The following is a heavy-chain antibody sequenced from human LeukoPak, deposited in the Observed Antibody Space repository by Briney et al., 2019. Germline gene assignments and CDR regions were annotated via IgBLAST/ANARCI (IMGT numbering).Heavy chain of an antibody. J-gene: IGHJ4*02. V-gene: IGHV4-59*11. Sequence: SETLSLTCTVSGDSISSHYWSWIRLPPGKGLEWIGYISYSGSTNYNPSLKSRVTISVDTSKNQFSLKLSSVTAADTAVYYCAIRCSGGSCYGALQYWGQGTLVTVSS. CDR3: AIRCSGGSCYGALQY. CDR1: GDSISSHY. CDR2: ISYSGST. D-gene: IGHD2-15*01.